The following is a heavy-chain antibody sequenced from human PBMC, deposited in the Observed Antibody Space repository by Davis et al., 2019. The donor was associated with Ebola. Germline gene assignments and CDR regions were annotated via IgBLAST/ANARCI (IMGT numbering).Heavy chain of an antibody. J-gene: IGHJ4*02. CDR1: GYSFTDYY. V-gene: IGHV1-46*01. Sequence: ASVKVSCKASGYSFTDYYIHWVRQAPGQGLEWMGKITPSDTSTNYAQKFQGRLTMTRDTSTSTVYMELSSLGSEDTAVYYCVRDAYGPDYWGQGTLVTVSS. CDR3: VRDAYGPDY. CDR2: ITPSDTST. D-gene: IGHD3-16*01.